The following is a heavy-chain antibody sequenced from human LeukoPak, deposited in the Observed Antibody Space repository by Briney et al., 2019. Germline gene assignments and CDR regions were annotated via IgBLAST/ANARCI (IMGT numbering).Heavy chain of an antibody. D-gene: IGHD3-10*01. J-gene: IGHJ4*02. Sequence: PSETLSLTCTVSSGFITNYYWSWIRQPPGKGLEWIGFIYYSGNTNYNPSLKSRVTISVDTSKNQFSLKLSSMTAADTAVYYCARGALLWFGDRMEYYFDYWGQGTLLTVSS. CDR3: ARGALLWFGDRMEYYFDY. CDR2: IYYSGNT. V-gene: IGHV4-59*01. CDR1: SGFITNYY.